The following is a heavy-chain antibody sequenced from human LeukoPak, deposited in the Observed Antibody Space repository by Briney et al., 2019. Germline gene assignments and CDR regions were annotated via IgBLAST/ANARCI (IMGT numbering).Heavy chain of an antibody. D-gene: IGHD3-3*01. Sequence: SVKVSCKASGGTFSGYAISWVRQAPGQGLEWMGGIIPIFGTANYAQKFQGRVTITADESTSTAYMELSSLRSEDTAVYYCARDPYDFWSGSYYYMDVWGKGTTVTVSS. CDR1: GGTFSGYA. CDR2: IIPIFGTA. CDR3: ARDPYDFWSGSYYYMDV. J-gene: IGHJ6*03. V-gene: IGHV1-69*01.